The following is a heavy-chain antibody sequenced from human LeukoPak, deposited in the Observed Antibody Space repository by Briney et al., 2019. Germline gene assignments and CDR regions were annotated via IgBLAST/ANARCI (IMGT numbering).Heavy chain of an antibody. Sequence: SQTLSLTCTVSDGSMTSGGYYWSWIRQHPGKGLEWIGYIYYSGNTNYNPSLKSRVTMSVDTSKNQFSLKLSSVTAADTAVYYCARIGQGVVVTAIGEAFDVWGQGTMVTVSS. V-gene: IGHV4-31*03. J-gene: IGHJ3*01. D-gene: IGHD2-21*02. CDR2: IYYSGNT. CDR1: DGSMTSGGYY. CDR3: ARIGQGVVVTAIGEAFDV.